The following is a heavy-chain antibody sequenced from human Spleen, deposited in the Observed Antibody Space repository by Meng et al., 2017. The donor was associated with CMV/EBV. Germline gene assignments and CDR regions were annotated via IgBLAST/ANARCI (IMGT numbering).Heavy chain of an antibody. CDR3: ARDLDHDSSGYYYQGVADY. J-gene: IGHJ4*02. D-gene: IGHD3-22*01. Sequence: TFISYAMNWVRQAPGQGLEWMGWINTNTGNPTYAQGFTGRFVFSLDTSVSTAYLQISSLKAEDTAVYYCARDLDHDSSGYYYQGVADYWGQGTLVTVSS. CDR2: INTNTGNP. CDR1: TFISYA. V-gene: IGHV7-4-1*02.